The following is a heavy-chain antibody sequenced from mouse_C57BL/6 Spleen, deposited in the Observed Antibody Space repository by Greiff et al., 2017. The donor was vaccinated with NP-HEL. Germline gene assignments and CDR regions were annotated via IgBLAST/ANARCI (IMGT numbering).Heavy chain of an antibody. CDR3: ARHESRSMITTDYFDY. V-gene: IGHV1-62-2*01. D-gene: IGHD2-4*01. CDR2: FYPGSGSI. Sequence: QVQLKESGAELVKPGASVKLSCKASGYTFIEYTIHWVKQRSGQGLEWIGWFYPGSGSIKYNEKFKDKATLTADKSSSTVYMELSRLTSEDSAVYFCARHESRSMITTDYFDYWGQGTTLTVSS. CDR1: GYTFIEYT. J-gene: IGHJ2*01.